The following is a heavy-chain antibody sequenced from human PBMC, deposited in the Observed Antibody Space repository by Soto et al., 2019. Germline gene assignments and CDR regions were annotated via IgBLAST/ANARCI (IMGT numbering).Heavy chain of an antibody. D-gene: IGHD5-18*01. CDR2: IIPIFGTA. Sequence: QVQLVQSGAEVKKPGSSVKVSCKASGGTFSSYAISWVRQAPGQGLEWMGGIIPIFGTANYAQKFQGRVTIXAXASTSTAYMELSSLRSEDTAVYYCARVGYSYGLFDYWGQGTLVTVSS. J-gene: IGHJ4*02. V-gene: IGHV1-69*12. CDR1: GGTFSSYA. CDR3: ARVGYSYGLFDY.